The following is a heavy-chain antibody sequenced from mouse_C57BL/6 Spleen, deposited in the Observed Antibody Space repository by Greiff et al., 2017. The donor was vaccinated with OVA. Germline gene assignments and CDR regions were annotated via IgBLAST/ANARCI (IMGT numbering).Heavy chain of an antibody. CDR3: AIRGYGSSDFDY. D-gene: IGHD1-1*01. Sequence: QVQLQQPGAELVKPGASVKVSCKASGYTFTSYWMHWVKQRPGQGLELIGRIHPSDSDTNYNQKFKGKATLTVDKSSSTAYMQLSSLTSEDSAVYYCAIRGYGSSDFDYWGQGTTLTVSS. V-gene: IGHV1-74*01. J-gene: IGHJ2*01. CDR2: IHPSDSDT. CDR1: GYTFTSYW.